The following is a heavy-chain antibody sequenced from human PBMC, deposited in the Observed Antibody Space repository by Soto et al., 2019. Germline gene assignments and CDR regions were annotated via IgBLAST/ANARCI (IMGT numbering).Heavy chain of an antibody. CDR1: GYTFTGYY. V-gene: IGHV1-2*02. CDR2: INPNSGGT. D-gene: IGHD2-2*01. CDR3: ARGAGVPAATQDAFDI. J-gene: IGHJ3*02. Sequence: ASVKVSCKASGYTFTGYYMHWVRQAPGQGLEWMGWINPNSGGTNYAQKFQGRVTMTRDTSISTAYMELSRLRSDDTAVYYCARGAGVPAATQDAFDIWGQGTMVTVSS.